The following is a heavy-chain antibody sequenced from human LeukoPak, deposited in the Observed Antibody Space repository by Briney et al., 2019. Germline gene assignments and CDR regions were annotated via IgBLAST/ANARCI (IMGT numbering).Heavy chain of an antibody. CDR2: ISGSGGST. V-gene: IGHV3-23*01. CDR3: ARDPNGDYIGTFDM. D-gene: IGHD4-17*01. Sequence: GGCLRLSCAASEFTFSSYGMSWVRQAPGKGLEWVSSISGSGGSTQYADSVQGRFAISRDNSKNTLYLQMNGLRAEDTAVYFCARDPNGDYIGTFDMWGRGTMVSVSS. CDR1: EFTFSSYG. J-gene: IGHJ3*02.